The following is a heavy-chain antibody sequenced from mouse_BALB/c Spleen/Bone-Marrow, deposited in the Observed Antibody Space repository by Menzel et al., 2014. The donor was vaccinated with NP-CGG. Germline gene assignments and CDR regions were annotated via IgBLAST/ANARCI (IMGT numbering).Heavy chain of an antibody. J-gene: IGHJ3*01. CDR3: ARGRAYSNYVWFAY. V-gene: IGHV1S29*02. D-gene: IGHD2-5*01. Sequence: EVQLVESGPELVKPGASVKISCKASGYTFTDYNMHWVKQSHGKSLDWIGYIYPYNGGTGYNQKFKSKATLTVDNSSSTAYMELRSLTSEDSAVYYCARGRAYSNYVWFAYWGQGTLVTVSA. CDR2: IYPYNGGT. CDR1: GYTFTDYN.